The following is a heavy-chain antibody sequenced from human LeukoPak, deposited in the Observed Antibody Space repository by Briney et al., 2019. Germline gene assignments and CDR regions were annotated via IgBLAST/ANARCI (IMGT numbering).Heavy chain of an antibody. J-gene: IGHJ4*02. Sequence: GGSLRLSCAASGFTFSNAWMNWVRQAPGKGLEWVGRIKSKTDGGTTDYAAPVKGRFTISRDDSKNTLYLQMNGLKTEDTAVYYCTTALNDILIYDYWGQGTLVTVSS. CDR1: GFTFSNAW. CDR3: TTALNDILIYDY. D-gene: IGHD3-9*01. CDR2: IKSKTDGGTT. V-gene: IGHV3-15*07.